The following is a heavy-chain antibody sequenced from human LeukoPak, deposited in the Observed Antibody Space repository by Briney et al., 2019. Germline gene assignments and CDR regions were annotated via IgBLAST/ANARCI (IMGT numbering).Heavy chain of an antibody. D-gene: IGHD3-10*01. CDR2: IWYDGSTK. CDR3: AGGQNYYGSGSYP. CDR1: GFTFSSYG. V-gene: IGHV3-33*01. J-gene: IGHJ5*02. Sequence: PGRSLRLSCAASGFTFSSYGMHWVRQAPGKGLEWVAVIWYDGSTKYYADSVKGRFTISRDNSKNTLYLQMNSLRAEDTAVYYCAGGQNYYGSGSYPWGPGTLVTVSS.